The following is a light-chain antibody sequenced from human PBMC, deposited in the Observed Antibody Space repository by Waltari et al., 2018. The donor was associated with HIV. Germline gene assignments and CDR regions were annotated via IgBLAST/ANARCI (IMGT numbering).Light chain of an antibody. CDR2: DAS. Sequence: EIVMTQSPATLSVSPGERATLSCRAGQSVSSNLAWYQQKPGQVPRLLIYDASTRATGIPARFSGSGSGTYFTLTISSLQSEDFAVYYCQQYNNWPPGTFGQGAKLEIK. CDR3: QQYNNWPPGT. CDR1: QSVSSN. J-gene: IGKJ2*01. V-gene: IGKV3-15*01.